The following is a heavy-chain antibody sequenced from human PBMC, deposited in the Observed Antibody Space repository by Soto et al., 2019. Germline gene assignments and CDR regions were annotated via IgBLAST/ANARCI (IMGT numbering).Heavy chain of an antibody. J-gene: IGHJ4*02. CDR3: ARDPVESPSYYYDSSGYYLPSFDY. D-gene: IGHD3-22*01. V-gene: IGHV1-69*13. CDR2: IIPIFGTA. Sequence: ASVKVSCKASGGTFSSYAISWVRQAPGQGLEWMGGIIPIFGTANYAQKFQGRVTITADESTSTAYMELSSLRSEDTAVYYCARDPVESPSYYYDSSGYYLPSFDYWGQGTLVTVSS. CDR1: GGTFSSYA.